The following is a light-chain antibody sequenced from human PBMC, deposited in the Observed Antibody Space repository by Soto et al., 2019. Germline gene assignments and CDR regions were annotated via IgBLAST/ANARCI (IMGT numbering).Light chain of an antibody. V-gene: IGLV2-14*01. CDR2: EVR. CDR1: NTDVGGYNY. CDR3: TSYTPTGALV. J-gene: IGLJ3*02. Sequence: QSVLTQPASVSGSPGQSITVSCTGTNTDVGGYNYVSWYQHRPGKAPRLMIYEVRNRLSGVSNRFSGSKSGNTASLTISGFQSEDEADYYSTSYTPTGALVFGSGTKLTVL.